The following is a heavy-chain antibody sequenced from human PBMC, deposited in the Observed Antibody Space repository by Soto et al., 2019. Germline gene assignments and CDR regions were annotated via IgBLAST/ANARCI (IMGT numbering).Heavy chain of an antibody. V-gene: IGHV3-23*01. D-gene: IGHD3-22*01. J-gene: IGHJ4*02. CDR3: AKENYYDSSGYYYPFVVY. Sequence: VQLLESGGGLVQPGGSLRLSCAASGFTFSSYAMSWVRQAPGKGLEWVSAISGSGGSTYYADSVKGRFTISRDNSKNTLYLQMNSLRAEDTAVYYCAKENYYDSSGYYYPFVVYWGQGTLVTVSS. CDR1: GFTFSSYA. CDR2: ISGSGGST.